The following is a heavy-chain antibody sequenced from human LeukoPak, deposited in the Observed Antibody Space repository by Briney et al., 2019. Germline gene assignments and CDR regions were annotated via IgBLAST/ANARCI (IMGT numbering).Heavy chain of an antibody. Sequence: GGSLRLSCAASGFTFDDYAMHWVRQAPGKGLEWVSGISWNSGSIGYADSVKGRFTIARDNAKNSLYLQMNSLRVEDTAFYYCAKDNRRHYTSGPNPDSLHWGQGALVTVSS. D-gene: IGHD6-19*01. CDR3: AKDNRRHYTSGPNPDSLH. CDR1: GFTFDDYA. V-gene: IGHV3-9*01. CDR2: ISWNSGSI. J-gene: IGHJ4*02.